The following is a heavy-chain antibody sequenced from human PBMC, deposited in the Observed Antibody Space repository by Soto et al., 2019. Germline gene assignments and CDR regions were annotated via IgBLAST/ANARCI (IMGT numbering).Heavy chain of an antibody. CDR1: GGTFSSYA. Sequence: QVQLVQSGAEVKKPGSSVKVSCKASGGTFSSYAISWVRQAPGQGLEWMGGIISIFGTANYAQKFQGRVTITADESTSTAYMELSSLRSEDTAVYYCARDRDIVATIRWAFDYWGQGTLVTVSS. D-gene: IGHD5-12*01. J-gene: IGHJ4*02. CDR3: ARDRDIVATIRWAFDY. CDR2: IISIFGTA. V-gene: IGHV1-69*01.